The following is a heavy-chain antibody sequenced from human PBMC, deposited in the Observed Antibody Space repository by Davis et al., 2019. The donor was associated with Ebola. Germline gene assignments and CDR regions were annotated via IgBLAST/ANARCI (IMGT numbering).Heavy chain of an antibody. CDR2: INQYGNT. Sequence: PSETLSLTCAVSGGSLSGYYWSWIRQSPGKGLEWIGEINQYGNTNYNPSLKSRVTMSVDTSKNQFSLKLTSVTAADTAVYYCARRVDYFDYWGQGTLVTVSS. J-gene: IGHJ4*02. V-gene: IGHV4-34*10. CDR1: GGSLSGYY. CDR3: ARRVDYFDY. D-gene: IGHD2-15*01.